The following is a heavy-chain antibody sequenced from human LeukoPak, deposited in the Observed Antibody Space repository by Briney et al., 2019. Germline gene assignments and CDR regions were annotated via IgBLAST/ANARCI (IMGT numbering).Heavy chain of an antibody. V-gene: IGHV4-59*08. D-gene: IGHD5-24*01. CDR3: ARWGDGLQLDY. Sequence: SETLSLTCTVSGGSISSYYWSWIRQPPGKGLEWIGYIYYSGSTNYNPPLKSRVTISVDTSKNQFSLKLSSVTAADTAVYYCARWGDGLQLDYWGQGTLVTVSS. CDR2: IYYSGST. CDR1: GGSISSYY. J-gene: IGHJ4*02.